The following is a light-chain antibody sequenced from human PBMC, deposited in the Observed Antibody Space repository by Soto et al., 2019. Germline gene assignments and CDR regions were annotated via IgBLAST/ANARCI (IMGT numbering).Light chain of an antibody. CDR1: STDVGRYNY. J-gene: IGLJ1*01. Sequence: QSALTQPASVSGSPGQSITISCTGTSTDVGRYNYVSWYQQHPGEAPKLMVYDVSNRPSWVSNRFSGSKSGITASLTISGLQAEDEADYYCTSYTSDSTYVFGTGTKLTVL. V-gene: IGLV2-14*01. CDR3: TSYTSDSTYV. CDR2: DVS.